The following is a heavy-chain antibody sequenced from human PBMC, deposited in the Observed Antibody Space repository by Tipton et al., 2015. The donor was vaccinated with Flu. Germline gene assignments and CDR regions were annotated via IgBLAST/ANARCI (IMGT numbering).Heavy chain of an antibody. D-gene: IGHD5-12*01. Sequence: TLSLTCTVSGGSIGNFYYTWVRLAPGKGLEWIGSMSYSGSTNYNPSLRSRVSISSDTSKIRFSLRLTSVTAADSATYFCAREHGGYDPNRVTYFSYGMDVWVQGTSVSVSS. J-gene: IGHJ6*02. CDR2: MSYSGST. V-gene: IGHV4-59*13. CDR3: AREHGGYDPNRVTYFSYGMDV. CDR1: GGSIGNFY.